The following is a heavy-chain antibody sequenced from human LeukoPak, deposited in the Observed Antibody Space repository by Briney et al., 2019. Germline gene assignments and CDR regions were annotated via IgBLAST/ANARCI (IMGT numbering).Heavy chain of an antibody. CDR3: AKDGRIAVAGTLGGDWFDP. CDR2: ISGSGGST. V-gene: IGHV3-23*01. J-gene: IGHJ5*02. D-gene: IGHD6-19*01. CDR1: GFTFSSYA. Sequence: GGSLRLSCAASGFTFSSYAMSWVRQAPGKGLGWVSAISGSGGSTYYADSVKGRFTISRDNSKNTLYLQMNSLRAEDTAVYYCAKDGRIAVAGTLGGDWFDPWGQGTLVTVSS.